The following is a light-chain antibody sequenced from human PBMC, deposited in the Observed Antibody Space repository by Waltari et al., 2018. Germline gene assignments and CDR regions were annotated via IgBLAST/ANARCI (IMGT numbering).Light chain of an antibody. Sequence: QSALTQPASVSGSPGQAIIISCTGPGSDVVGYDYVSWYQQYTGKAPRLIIYDVYNRPSGVSNRFSGSKSDNTASLTISGLQAEDESVYYCSSYTSSGVVFGGGTKLTVL. V-gene: IGLV2-14*01. J-gene: IGLJ2*01. CDR1: GSDVVGYDY. CDR2: DVY. CDR3: SSYTSSGVV.